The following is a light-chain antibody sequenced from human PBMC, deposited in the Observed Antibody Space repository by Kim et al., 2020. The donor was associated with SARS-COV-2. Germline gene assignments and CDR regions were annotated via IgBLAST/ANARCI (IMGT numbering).Light chain of an antibody. J-gene: IGLJ1*01. V-gene: IGLV1-40*01. Sequence: QSVLRQPPSVFGAPGQRVTISCTGSSSNIGAGYDVHWYQQFPGTAPKLLIYGSTSRPSGVPDRFSGSKSGTSASLAITGLQAEDEADYFCQSYDNSLSGYVFATGTKVTVL. CDR1: SSNIGAGYD. CDR2: GST. CDR3: QSYDNSLSGYV.